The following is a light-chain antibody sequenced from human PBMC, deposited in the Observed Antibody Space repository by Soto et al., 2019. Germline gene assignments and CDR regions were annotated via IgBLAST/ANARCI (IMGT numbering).Light chain of an antibody. CDR2: KAS. Sequence: DLQMTQSPSTISASVGDSVTITCRASQSISSWLAWYQQKPGKAPKLLIYKASSLESGVPSRFSGSGSGTEFTLTISSLQPDDFATYYCQQYNSYPVAFGQGTKVEIK. V-gene: IGKV1-5*03. CDR3: QQYNSYPVA. CDR1: QSISSW. J-gene: IGKJ1*01.